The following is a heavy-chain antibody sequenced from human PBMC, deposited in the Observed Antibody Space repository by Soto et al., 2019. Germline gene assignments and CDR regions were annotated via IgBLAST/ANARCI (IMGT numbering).Heavy chain of an antibody. V-gene: IGHV4-4*07. Sequence: SETLSLTCTVSGGSINNYWWSWIRQAADKRLEWIGRLHSTGATNYNPSLRSRVTMSVDKSKNQFSLNLASVTAEDTATYYCAKDGLNIVGALNWLDTWGQGALVTVSS. CDR3: AKDGLNIVGALNWLDT. CDR1: GGSINNYW. J-gene: IGHJ5*02. CDR2: LHSTGAT. D-gene: IGHD1-26*01.